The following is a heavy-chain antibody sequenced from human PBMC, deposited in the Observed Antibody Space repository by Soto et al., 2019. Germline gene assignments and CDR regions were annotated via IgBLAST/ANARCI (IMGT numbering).Heavy chain of an antibody. CDR1: GASIISNDW. J-gene: IGHJ4*02. CDR2: IFHSGRT. CDR3: ARMGPSYCSETCYSEGVWIDY. D-gene: IGHD2-15*01. V-gene: IGHV4-4*02. Sequence: SETLSLTCSVCGASIISNDWWIWIRQTPGKGLEWIGEIFHSGRTNYSPSFKSRVTISVDTSKSQFSLKLNSVTAADTAIYYCARMGPSYCSETCYSEGVWIDYWGQGTLVTVSS.